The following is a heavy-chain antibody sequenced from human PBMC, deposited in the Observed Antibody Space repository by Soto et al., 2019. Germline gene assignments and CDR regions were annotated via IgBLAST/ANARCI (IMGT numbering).Heavy chain of an antibody. J-gene: IGHJ4*02. CDR3: ARGSTTEKVDS. CDR1: GASIYNGGYF. V-gene: IGHV4-30-4*01. CDR2: IHNSGSP. Sequence: QVQLQESGPGLVRPSQTLSLTCSVSGASIYNGGYFWSWIRQSPGKGLEWIGHIHNSGSPYNNPSRNXRXTXAXXPSMTQFSLALTSVTAAATAMYSCARGSTTEKVDSWGQGILVTVSS.